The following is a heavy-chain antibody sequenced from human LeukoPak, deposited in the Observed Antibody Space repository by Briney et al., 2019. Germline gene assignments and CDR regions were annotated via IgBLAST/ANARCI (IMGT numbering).Heavy chain of an antibody. V-gene: IGHV4-59*01. J-gene: IGHJ3*02. CDR2: ISYSGRA. CDR1: GGSISNYY. D-gene: IGHD4-17*01. CDR3: ARDPTTVTKGFDI. Sequence: SETLSLTCTVSGGSISNYYWTWLRQPPGKGLEGIGYISYSGRANHNPSLRKRVTISIDTSNNPLSLRLRPVTAADTAVYYCARDPTTVTKGFDIWGLGTMVTVSP.